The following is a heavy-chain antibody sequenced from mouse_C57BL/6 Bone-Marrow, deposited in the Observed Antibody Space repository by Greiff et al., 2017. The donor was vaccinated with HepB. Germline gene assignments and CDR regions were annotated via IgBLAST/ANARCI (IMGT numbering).Heavy chain of an antibody. V-gene: IGHV5-9-1*02. D-gene: IGHD1-1*01. CDR1: GFTFSSYA. Sequence: EVHLVESGEGLVKPGGSLKLSCAASGFTFSSYAMSWVRQTPEKRLEWVAYISSGGDYIYYADTVKGRFTISRDNARNTLYLQMSSLKSEDTAMYYCTRERDYYGGGYFDVWGTGTTVTVSS. J-gene: IGHJ1*03. CDR2: ISSGGDYI. CDR3: TRERDYYGGGYFDV.